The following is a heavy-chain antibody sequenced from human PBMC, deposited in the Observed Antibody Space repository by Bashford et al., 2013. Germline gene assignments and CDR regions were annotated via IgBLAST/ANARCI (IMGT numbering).Heavy chain of an antibody. CDR2: INPSGGST. CDR1: GGAFNNFI. V-gene: IGHV1-46*02. D-gene: IGHD2-15*01. Sequence: ASVKVSCKASGGAFNNFILNWVRQAPGQGLEWMGIINPSGGSTSYAQKFQGRVTITADESTSTAYMELSSLRSEDTAVYYCAREVGCSGGSCYSSAAFDIWGQGTMVTVSS. J-gene: IGHJ3*02. CDR3: AREVGCSGGSCYSSAAFDI.